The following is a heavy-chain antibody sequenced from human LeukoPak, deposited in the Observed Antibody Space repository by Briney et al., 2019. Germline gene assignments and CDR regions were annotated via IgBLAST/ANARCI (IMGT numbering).Heavy chain of an antibody. Sequence: GESLKISCKISGYTLTNNWIGWVRQVPGKGLVWIGLIYPTYSDAKYSPSFQGQVTLSVDASISTAYFHLSGLRASDTAIYYCVRFALTSSLDHWGQGTLVTVSS. CDR1: GYTLTNNW. V-gene: IGHV5-51*01. J-gene: IGHJ5*02. CDR2: IYPTYSDA. CDR3: VRFALTSSLDH. D-gene: IGHD6-13*01.